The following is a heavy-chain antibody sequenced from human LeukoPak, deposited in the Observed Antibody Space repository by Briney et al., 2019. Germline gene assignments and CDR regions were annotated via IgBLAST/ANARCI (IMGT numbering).Heavy chain of an antibody. CDR1: GFTFSSYW. Sequence: QPGGSLRLSCAASGFTFSSYWMNWVRQVPGKGLVWVSRIVSDGSNTNYADSVKGRFTISRDNAKNTLYLQMNSLRVEDTAVYYCARGRPHGNDYWGQGTLATVSS. D-gene: IGHD4-23*01. J-gene: IGHJ4*02. CDR3: ARGRPHGNDY. CDR2: IVSDGSNT. V-gene: IGHV3-74*01.